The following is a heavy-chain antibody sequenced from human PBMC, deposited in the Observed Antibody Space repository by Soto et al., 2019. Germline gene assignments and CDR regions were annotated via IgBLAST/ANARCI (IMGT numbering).Heavy chain of an antibody. J-gene: IGHJ4*02. V-gene: IGHV6-1*01. Sequence: SQTVSLTYAISGESVSSNSAAWNWIRQSPSRGLEWLGRTYYRSKWYNNYAVSVKSRITINPDTSKNRFSLQLNSVTPEDTAVYYCAGGSGSLEYWGQGTLVTVSS. CDR2: TYYRSKWYN. D-gene: IGHD1-26*01. CDR1: GESVSSNSAA. CDR3: AGGSGSLEY.